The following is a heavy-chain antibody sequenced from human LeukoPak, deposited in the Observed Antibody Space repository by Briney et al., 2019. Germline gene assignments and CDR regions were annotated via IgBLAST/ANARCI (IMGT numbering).Heavy chain of an antibody. J-gene: IGHJ4*02. V-gene: IGHV3-30*02. CDR1: GFTFSSYD. CDR2: LQYDGSNK. Sequence: GGSLRLSCVASGFTFSSYDMHWVRQAPGKGLEWVAFLQYDGSNKYYAESVKGRFTISRDNSKNTVYLQMNRLGADDTAVYYCAKRWDYFDYWGQGTLVTVSS. CDR3: AKRWDYFDY. D-gene: IGHD1-26*01.